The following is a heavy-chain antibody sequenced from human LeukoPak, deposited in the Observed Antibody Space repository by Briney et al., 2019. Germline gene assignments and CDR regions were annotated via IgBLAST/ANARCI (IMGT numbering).Heavy chain of an antibody. J-gene: IGHJ4*02. CDR1: GYTFTGYY. Sequence: ASVKVSCKASGYTFTGYYMHWVRQAPGQGLEWMGWINPNSGGTNYAQKFQGRVTMTRDTSISTAYMELSRLRSDDTAVYYCARSRRLGVVPAANFDYWGQGTLVTVSS. CDR3: ARSRRLGVVPAANFDY. D-gene: IGHD2-2*01. V-gene: IGHV1-2*02. CDR2: INPNSGGT.